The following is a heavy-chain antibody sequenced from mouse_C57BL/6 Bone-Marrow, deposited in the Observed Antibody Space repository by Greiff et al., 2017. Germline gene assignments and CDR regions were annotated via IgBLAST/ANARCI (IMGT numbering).Heavy chain of an antibody. CDR1: GYTFTSYW. J-gene: IGHJ2*01. CDR3: AGFTTGRFDY. CDR2: IHPNSGST. V-gene: IGHV1-64*01. Sequence: QVQLQQPGAELVKPGASVKLSCKASGYTFTSYWMHWVKQRPGQGLEWIGMIHPNSGSTNYNETFKSKATLTVDKSSSTAYMQLSSLTSEDSAVYYCAGFTTGRFDYWGQGTTLTVSS. D-gene: IGHD2-12*01.